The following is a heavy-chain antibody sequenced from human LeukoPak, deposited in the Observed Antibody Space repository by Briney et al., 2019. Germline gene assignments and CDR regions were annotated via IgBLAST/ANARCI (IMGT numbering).Heavy chain of an antibody. D-gene: IGHD2-21*02. Sequence: GGSLRLSCAASGFTFSNYAMNWVRQAPGKGLEWVSGISGSSGTINYAAPVKGRFTISRDNSRNTLYLQMNSLRADDTAVYYCAKRLGDPRAFDYWGQRTLVTLSS. V-gene: IGHV3-23*01. CDR3: AKRLGDPRAFDY. CDR2: ISGSSGTI. CDR1: GFTFSNYA. J-gene: IGHJ4*02.